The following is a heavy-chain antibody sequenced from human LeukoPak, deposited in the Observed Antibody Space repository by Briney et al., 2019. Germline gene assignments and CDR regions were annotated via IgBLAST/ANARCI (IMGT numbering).Heavy chain of an antibody. CDR2: ISSSSGYI. D-gene: IGHD4-17*01. J-gene: IGHJ6*02. V-gene: IGHV3-21*01. CDR1: GFTFSSYS. Sequence: GGSLRLSCAASGFTFSSYSMNWVRQAPGKGLEWVSSISSSSGYIYYVDSVKGRFTISRDNAKNSLYLQMNSLRAEDTAVYYCARDYGALRTHGMDVWGQGTTVTVSS. CDR3: ARDYGALRTHGMDV.